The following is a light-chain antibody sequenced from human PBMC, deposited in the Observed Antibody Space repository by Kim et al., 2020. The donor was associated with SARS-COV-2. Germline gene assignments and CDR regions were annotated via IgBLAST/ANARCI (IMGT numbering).Light chain of an antibody. CDR1: TGTGTSGHY. Sequence: GGTVNLTCGSSTGTGTSGHYPYWFQQKPGQAPRTLIYDTNNKQSWTPARFSGSLLGGKAALTLTGAQPEDEAEYYCLLSFSGAYWVFGGGTRLTVL. V-gene: IGLV7-46*01. J-gene: IGLJ3*02. CDR3: LLSFSGAYWV. CDR2: DTN.